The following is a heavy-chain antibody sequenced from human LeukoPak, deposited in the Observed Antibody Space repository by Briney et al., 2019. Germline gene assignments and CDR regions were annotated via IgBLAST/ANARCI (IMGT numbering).Heavy chain of an antibody. Sequence: PGGSLRLSCAASGFTFSSSCMTWVRQAPGKGLEWVANIKRGGEDKYYRDSVKGRFTISRDDAKNSVYLQMNSLRVEDTAVYYCARGGYLWELPGGNYWGQGTLVTVSS. V-gene: IGHV3-7*01. CDR2: IKRGGEDK. CDR3: ARGGYLWELPGGNY. D-gene: IGHD1-26*01. J-gene: IGHJ4*02. CDR1: GFTFSSSC.